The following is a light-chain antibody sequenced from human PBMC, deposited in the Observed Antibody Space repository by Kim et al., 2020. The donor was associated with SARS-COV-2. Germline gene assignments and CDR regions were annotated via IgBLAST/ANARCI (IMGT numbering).Light chain of an antibody. V-gene: IGKV3-15*01. CDR2: GAS. CDR1: ESISDN. Sequence: SHASLSVSAGERVTLSCRASESISDNLAWYQQKPGQAPRLLIYGASIRATGVPARFSGSGSGTDYTLTISSLQSEDFAVYYCQHNTFGGGTKLEI. J-gene: IGKJ4*01. CDR3: QHNT.